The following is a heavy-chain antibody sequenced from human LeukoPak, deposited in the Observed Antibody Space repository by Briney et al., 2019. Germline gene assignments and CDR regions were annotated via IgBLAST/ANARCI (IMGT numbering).Heavy chain of an antibody. CDR2: VSNDGGTI. D-gene: IGHD6-19*01. V-gene: IGHV3-30*18. Sequence: GGSLRLSCAASGVTFSNYGMQWVRQAPGKGLEWVAVVSNDGGTIYYADSVKGRFTISRDNSKNTLYLQMNSLRAEDTAVYYCAKVDGSGWYPDYWGQGTLVTVSS. CDR1: GVTFSNYG. J-gene: IGHJ4*02. CDR3: AKVDGSGWYPDY.